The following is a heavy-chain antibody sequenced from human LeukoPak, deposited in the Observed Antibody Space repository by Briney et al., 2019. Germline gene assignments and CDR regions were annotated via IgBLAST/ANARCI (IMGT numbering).Heavy chain of an antibody. CDR2: ISSSSSYI. Sequence: GGSLRLSCAASGFTFSSYGMSWVRQAPGKGLEWVSSISSSSSYIYYADSVKGRFTISRDNAKNSLYLQMNSLRAEDTAVYYCARGPSGYHNTGGQGTLVTVSS. V-gene: IGHV3-21*01. CDR1: GFTFSSYG. D-gene: IGHD5-12*01. CDR3: ARGPSGYHNT. J-gene: IGHJ4*02.